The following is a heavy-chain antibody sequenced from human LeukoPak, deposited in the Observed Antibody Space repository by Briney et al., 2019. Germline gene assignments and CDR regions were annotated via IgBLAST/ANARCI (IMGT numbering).Heavy chain of an antibody. Sequence: ASVKVSCKASGYTFTGYYMHWVRQAPGQGLEWMGWINPNSGGTNYAQKFQGRVTMTRDTSISTACMELSRLRSDDTAVYYCAIARLLRDAFDIWGQGTMVTVSS. D-gene: IGHD3-22*01. CDR1: GYTFTGYY. J-gene: IGHJ3*02. CDR3: AIARLLRDAFDI. CDR2: INPNSGGT. V-gene: IGHV1-2*02.